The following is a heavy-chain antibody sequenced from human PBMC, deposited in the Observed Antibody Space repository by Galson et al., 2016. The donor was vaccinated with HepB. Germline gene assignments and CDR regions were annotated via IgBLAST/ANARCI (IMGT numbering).Heavy chain of an antibody. CDR2: ISSSSRYI. CDR3: ARDAWSGYYARDAFDI. Sequence: SLRLSCAASGFTFSSHAMNWVRQAPGKGLEWVSYISSSSRYIYYADAEKGRFISSRDNAKKALYLQMNSLRDEHKAVYYCARDAWSGYYARDAFDIWGQGTMVTVSS. J-gene: IGHJ3*02. CDR1: GFTFSSHA. V-gene: IGHV3-21*01. D-gene: IGHD3-3*01.